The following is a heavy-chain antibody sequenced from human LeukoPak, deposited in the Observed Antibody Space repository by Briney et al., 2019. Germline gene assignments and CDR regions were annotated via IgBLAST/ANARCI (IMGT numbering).Heavy chain of an antibody. CDR3: ARAGGDRGGSDY. D-gene: IGHD3-16*01. V-gene: IGHV3-7*01. Sequence: PGGSLRLSCAASGFTFSSYSMNWVRQAPGKGLEWVANIKKDGSEKYYVDSVKGRFTISRDNAKTSLYLQMNSLRAEDTAVYYCARAGGDRGGSDYWGQGTLVTVSS. J-gene: IGHJ4*02. CDR2: IKKDGSEK. CDR1: GFTFSSYS.